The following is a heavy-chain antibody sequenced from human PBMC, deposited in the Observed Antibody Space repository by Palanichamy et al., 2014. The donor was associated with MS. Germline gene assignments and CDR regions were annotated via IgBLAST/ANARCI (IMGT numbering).Heavy chain of an antibody. Sequence: HSGSTNYNPSLKSRVTISVDTSKNQFSLKLSSVTAADTAVYYCARVLEYYDYVWGSYRQRAFDYWGQGTLVTVSS. V-gene: IGHV4-34*01. D-gene: IGHD3-16*02. CDR2: HSGST. CDR3: ARVLEYYDYVWGSYRQRAFDY. J-gene: IGHJ4*02.